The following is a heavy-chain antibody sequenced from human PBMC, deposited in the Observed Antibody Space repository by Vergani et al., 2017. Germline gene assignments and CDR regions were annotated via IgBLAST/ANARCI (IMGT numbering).Heavy chain of an antibody. CDR2: IKQDGSEK. D-gene: IGHD2-21*01. V-gene: IGHV3-7*01. CDR1: GFTFSSYS. J-gene: IGHJ4*02. CDR3: ARYYCGGDCYTWDY. Sequence: EVQLVESGGGLVKPGGSLRLSCAASGFTFSSYSMSWVRQAPGKGLEWVANIKQDGSEKYYVDSVKGRFTISRDNAKNSLYLQMNSLRAEDTAVYYCARYYCGGDCYTWDYWGQGTLVTVSS.